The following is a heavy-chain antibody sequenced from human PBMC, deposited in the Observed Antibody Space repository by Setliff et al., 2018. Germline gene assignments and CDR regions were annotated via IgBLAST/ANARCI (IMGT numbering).Heavy chain of an antibody. CDR3: ARDFFYGSGSQAAGGMDV. Sequence: WASVKVSCKASGYTFTAYYMHWVRQAPGQGLEWMGWINPNSGDTNYAQNFQGRVTMTRDTSISTAYMELSRLRSDDTAVYHCARDFFYGSGSQAAGGMDVWGQGTTVTVSS. CDR2: INPNSGDT. V-gene: IGHV1-2*02. D-gene: IGHD3-10*01. CDR1: GYTFTAYY. J-gene: IGHJ6*02.